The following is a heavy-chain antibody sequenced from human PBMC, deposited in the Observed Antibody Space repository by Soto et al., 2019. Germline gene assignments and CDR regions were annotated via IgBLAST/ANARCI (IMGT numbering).Heavy chain of an antibody. CDR2: MNPNTGYT. Sequence: ASVKVSCKASGGTFSSYAISWVRQATGQGLEWMGWMNPNTGYTANAQKFQGRVTMTRNISISTVCMELSSLRSEDTAVYYCAIGCSGGSCYPYYYYYGMDVWGQGTTVTVSS. J-gene: IGHJ6*02. CDR1: GGTFSSYA. V-gene: IGHV1-8*02. CDR3: AIGCSGGSCYPYYYYYGMDV. D-gene: IGHD2-15*01.